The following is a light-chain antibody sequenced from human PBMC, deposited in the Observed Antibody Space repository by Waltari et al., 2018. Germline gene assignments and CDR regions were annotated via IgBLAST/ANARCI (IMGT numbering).Light chain of an antibody. CDR3: QQRSDWPLN. J-gene: IGKJ4*01. CDR2: DTF. Sequence: EIVLTQSPATLSWSPGERATLPCRASQSVNNYLAWYQHKPGQAPRLLIYDTFYRSTDIPARFRCNGPGTDFTLTISNLEPEDFAIYYCQQRSDWPLNFCGGTKVEIK. V-gene: IGKV3D-11*02. CDR1: QSVNNY.